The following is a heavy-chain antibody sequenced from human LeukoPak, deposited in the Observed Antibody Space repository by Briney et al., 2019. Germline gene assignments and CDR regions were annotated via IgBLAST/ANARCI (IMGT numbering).Heavy chain of an antibody. V-gene: IGHV3-30*18. CDR1: GFTISNYA. J-gene: IGHJ4*02. Sequence: GRSLRLSCAASGFTISNYAMHWVRQAPGKGLEXXXXXXXXGSNKYYADSVKGRFTISRDNSKNTLYLQMNTLRAEDTAVFYCAKGSYDYRPDWTRYYFDYWGQGTLVTVSS. D-gene: IGHD3/OR15-3a*01. CDR2: XXXXGSNK. CDR3: AKGSYDYRPDWTRYYFDY.